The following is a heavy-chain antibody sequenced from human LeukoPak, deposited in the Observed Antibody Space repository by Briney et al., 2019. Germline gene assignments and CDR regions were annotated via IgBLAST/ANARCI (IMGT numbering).Heavy chain of an antibody. CDR2: ISTYNGNT. CDR3: AVVTAIAFDY. V-gene: IGHV1-18*01. D-gene: IGHD2-21*02. J-gene: IGHJ4*02. Sequence: VASVKVSCKASGYTFINYDFSWVRQAPGQGLEWMGWISTYNGNTNYAQKLQGRVTMTTDTSTSTAYMELRSLRSDDTAVYYCAVVTAIAFDYWGQGTLVTVSS. CDR1: GYTFINYD.